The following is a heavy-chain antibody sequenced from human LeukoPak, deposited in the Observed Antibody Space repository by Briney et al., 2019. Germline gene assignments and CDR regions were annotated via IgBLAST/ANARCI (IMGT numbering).Heavy chain of an antibody. CDR3: ARVLQNWNDGPILDY. J-gene: IGHJ4*02. Sequence: PSETLSLTCTVSGGSISGFYWSWLRQPPGKGLEWLGDIYYSGSTNYNPSLKSRLTISVDTSKNQFSLKLSSVTAADTAVYYCARVLQNWNDGPILDYWGQGTLVTVSS. CDR1: GGSISGFY. V-gene: IGHV4-59*01. D-gene: IGHD1-1*01. CDR2: IYYSGST.